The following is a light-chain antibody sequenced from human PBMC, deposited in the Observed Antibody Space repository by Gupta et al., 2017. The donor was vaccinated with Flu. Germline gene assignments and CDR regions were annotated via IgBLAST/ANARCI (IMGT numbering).Light chain of an antibody. V-gene: IGKV1-5*01. CDR2: RSV. J-gene: IGKJ2*01. CDR1: QNLNNW. CDR3: QQSSSPSFI. Sequence: QSTQSPSTNSASVGDIFTITCRAIQNLNNWLGWFQQKRGSSPKVLIYRSVNLESGVPSRFSGSGARTEFTLTSTDQHPDDGATYYCQQSSSPSFIFGQGTKVEI.